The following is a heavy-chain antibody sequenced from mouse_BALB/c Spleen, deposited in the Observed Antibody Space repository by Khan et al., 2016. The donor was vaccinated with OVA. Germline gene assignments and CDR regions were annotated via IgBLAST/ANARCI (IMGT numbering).Heavy chain of an antibody. CDR3: ARENYSGRTCYAMDY. CDR2: IAPGRGSR. V-gene: IGHV1S41*01. J-gene: IGHJ4*01. D-gene: IGHD1-1*01. CDR1: GYTFTSYW. Sequence: DLVKPGASVKLSCKASGYTFTSYWINWIKQRPGQGLEWRGRIAPGRGSRSYNEMFKGKATLTLDTSSRTAYIPLSSLSSEDSAFYFCARENYSGRTCYAMDYWGQGTSVT.